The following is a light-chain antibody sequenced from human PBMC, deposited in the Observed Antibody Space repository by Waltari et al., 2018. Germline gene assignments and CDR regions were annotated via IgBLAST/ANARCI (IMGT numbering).Light chain of an antibody. CDR1: QSINSW. CDR2: DAS. CDR3: QQYNTYSIT. J-gene: IGKJ5*01. V-gene: IGKV1-5*01. Sequence: DIHMTQSPSTLSAFVGDRVTITFRASQSINSWLAWYQQKPGKAPKLLIYDASGLQSGVPSRFSGSGSGTDFTLTISSLQPDDFATYYCQQYNTYSITFGQGTRVEIK.